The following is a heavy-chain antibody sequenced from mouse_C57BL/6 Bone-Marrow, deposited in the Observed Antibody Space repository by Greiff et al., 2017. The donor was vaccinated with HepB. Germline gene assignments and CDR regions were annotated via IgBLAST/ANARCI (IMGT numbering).Heavy chain of an antibody. V-gene: IGHV1-76*01. CDR2: IYPGSGNT. Sequence: VQLVESGAELVRPGASVKLSCKASGYTFTDYYINWVKQRPGQGLEWIARIYPGSGNTYYNEKFKGKATLTAEKSSSTAYMQLSSLTSEDSAVYFCARSLNWDDDYWGQGTTLTVSS. CDR3: ARSLNWDDDY. D-gene: IGHD4-1*02. J-gene: IGHJ2*01. CDR1: GYTFTDYY.